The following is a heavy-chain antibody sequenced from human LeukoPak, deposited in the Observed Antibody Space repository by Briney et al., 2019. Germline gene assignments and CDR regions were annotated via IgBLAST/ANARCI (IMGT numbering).Heavy chain of an antibody. J-gene: IGHJ4*02. CDR2: FDPEDGET. Sequence: ASVKVSCKVSGYILTELSMHWVRQAPGKGLEWMGGFDPEDGETIYAQKFQGRVTMTEDTSTDTAYMELSSLRSEDTAVYYCTRSPSSGSFVFDYWGQGTLVTVSS. V-gene: IGHV1-24*01. CDR3: TRSPSSGSFVFDY. D-gene: IGHD6-13*01. CDR1: GYILTELS.